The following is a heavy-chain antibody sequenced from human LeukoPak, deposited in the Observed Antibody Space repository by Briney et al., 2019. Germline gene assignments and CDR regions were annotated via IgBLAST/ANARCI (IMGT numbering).Heavy chain of an antibody. CDR1: GFTFSSYA. V-gene: IGHV1-69*01. CDR2: IIPIFTTA. CDR3: ARGPQVGAFDL. Sequence: GGSLRLSCAASGFTFSSYAISWVRQAPGQGLEWMGGIIPIFTTANYAQKFQGRVTITADESTSTAYMELSSLRSEDTAVYYCARGPQVGAFDLWGQGTMVTVSS. D-gene: IGHD1-26*01. J-gene: IGHJ3*01.